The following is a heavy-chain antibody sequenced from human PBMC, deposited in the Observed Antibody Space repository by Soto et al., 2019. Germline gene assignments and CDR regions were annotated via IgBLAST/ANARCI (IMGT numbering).Heavy chain of an antibody. Sequence: GESLKISCKVSGYRFTSKWITWVRQKPGKGLEWMGRIDPNDSETKYSPSSQGHVTISADKFSGTACLHWSSLKASDTAIYYCARRINNAGPDADYWGQGTPVTVSS. V-gene: IGHV5-10-1*01. CDR1: GYRFTSKW. CDR3: ARRINNAGPDADY. D-gene: IGHD2-8*01. CDR2: IDPNDSET. J-gene: IGHJ4*02.